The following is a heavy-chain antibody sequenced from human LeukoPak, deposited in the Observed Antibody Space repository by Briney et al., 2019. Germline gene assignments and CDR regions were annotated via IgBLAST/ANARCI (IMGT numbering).Heavy chain of an antibody. CDR1: GFIFTDYW. D-gene: IGHD6-13*01. J-gene: IGHJ4*02. CDR2: ISGDGRGT. CDR3: ARDLDAFGQLVGPDY. Sequence: GGSMRLSCVASGFIFTDYWMHWVRQGPGKELVWVARISGDGRGTTYADSVKGRFTISRDNAKNSLYLQMNSLRAEDTAVYYCARDLDAFGQLVGPDYWGQGTLVTVSS. V-gene: IGHV3-74*01.